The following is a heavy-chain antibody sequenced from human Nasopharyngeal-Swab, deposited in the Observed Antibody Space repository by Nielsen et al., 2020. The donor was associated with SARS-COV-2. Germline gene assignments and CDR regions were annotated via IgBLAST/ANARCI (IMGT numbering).Heavy chain of an antibody. CDR1: GFSLSTSGMC. J-gene: IGHJ6*02. V-gene: IGHV2-70*01. D-gene: IGHD6-19*01. CDR3: ARIPGYSSGWYSGGMDV. Sequence: SGPTLVKPTQTLTLTCTFSGFSLSTSGMCVTWIRQPPGKALERLALIDWDDDKYYSTSLKTRLTISKDTSKNQVVLTMTNMDPVDTATYYCARIPGYSSGWYSGGMDVWGQGTTVTVSS. CDR2: IDWDDDK.